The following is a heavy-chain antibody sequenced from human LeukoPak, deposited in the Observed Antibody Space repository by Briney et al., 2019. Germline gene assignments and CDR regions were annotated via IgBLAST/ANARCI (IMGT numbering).Heavy chain of an antibody. J-gene: IGHJ4*02. CDR2: ISWDGTST. CDR3: AKDKNYGYSNGGVFDY. Sequence: PGGSLRLSCTASGFTFDDYTMHWVRQTPGKGLEWVSLISWDGTSTDYADSVEGRFIISRDNSKNSLFLQMNSLRTEDTALYYCAKDKNYGYSNGGVFDYWGQGTLVTVPS. D-gene: IGHD6-19*01. CDR1: GFTFDDYT. V-gene: IGHV3-43*01.